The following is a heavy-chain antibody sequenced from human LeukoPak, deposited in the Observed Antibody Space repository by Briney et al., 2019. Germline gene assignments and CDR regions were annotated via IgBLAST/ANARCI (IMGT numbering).Heavy chain of an antibody. CDR2: IYYSGST. CDR3: ARARGYSYGLGYYMDV. J-gene: IGHJ6*03. D-gene: IGHD5-18*01. V-gene: IGHV4-59*01. CDR1: GGSISSYY. Sequence: SETLSLTCTVSGGSISSYYWSWIRQPPGKGLEWIGYIYYSGSTNYNPSLKSRVTISVDTSKNQFSLKLSSVTAADTAVYYCARARGYSYGLGYYMDVWGKGTTVTVSS.